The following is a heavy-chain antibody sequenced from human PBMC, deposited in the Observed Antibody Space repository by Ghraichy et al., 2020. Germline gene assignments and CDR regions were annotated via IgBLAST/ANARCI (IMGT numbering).Heavy chain of an antibody. CDR3: AREETYCIDY. CDR2: IKKDGSEK. D-gene: IGHD2-15*01. J-gene: IGHJ4*02. CDR1: GFIFSGYW. Sequence: GESLNISCAASGFIFSGYWMCWVRQAPGKGLEWVANIKKDGSEKYYVDSVKGRFTISRDNAKNSLYLQMNSLRAEDTAVYYCAREETYCIDYWGQGTLVTVSS. V-gene: IGHV3-7*01.